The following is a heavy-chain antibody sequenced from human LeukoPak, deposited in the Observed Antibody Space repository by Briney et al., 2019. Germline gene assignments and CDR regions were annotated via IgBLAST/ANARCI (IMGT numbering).Heavy chain of an antibody. CDR3: ARVLDHYYDSSGYLLFLGGFDP. J-gene: IGHJ5*02. D-gene: IGHD3-22*01. V-gene: IGHV4-39*07. Sequence: SETLSLTCTVSGGSISSSSYYWGWIRQPPGKGLEWIGSIYYSGSTYYNPSLKSRVTISVDTSKNQFSLKPSSVTAADTAVYYCARVLDHYYDSSGYLLFLGGFDPWGQGTLVTVSS. CDR1: GGSISSSSYY. CDR2: IYYSGST.